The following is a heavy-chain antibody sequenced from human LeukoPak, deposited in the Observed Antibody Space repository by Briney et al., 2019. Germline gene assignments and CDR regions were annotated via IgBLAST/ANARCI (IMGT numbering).Heavy chain of an antibody. CDR1: GITLSNYG. V-gene: IGHV3-23*01. CDR2: LSGSGGGT. D-gene: IGHD3-10*01. Sequence: PGGSLRLSGAVSGITLSNYGMSWVRQAPGKGLEWVAGLSGSGGGTNYADSVQGRFTISRDNPKNTLYLQMNSLRAEDTAVYFCAKRGVVIRVFLVGFHKEAYYFDSWGQGALVTVSS. CDR3: AKRGVVIRVFLVGFHKEAYYFDS. J-gene: IGHJ4*02.